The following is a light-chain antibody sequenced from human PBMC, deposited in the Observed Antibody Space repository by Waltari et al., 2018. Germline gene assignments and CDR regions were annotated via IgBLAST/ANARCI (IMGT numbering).Light chain of an antibody. CDR2: EVS. V-gene: IGLV2-8*01. CDR1: SSDVGGYNY. Sequence: QSALTQPPSASGSPGQSVTISCTGTSSDVGGYNYVSWYKQHPGKAPKLMIFEVSKRPSGVPDRFSGSKSANTASLTVSGLQAEDEADYYCSSYAGSNNVFGTGTKVTVL. CDR3: SSYAGSNNV. J-gene: IGLJ1*01.